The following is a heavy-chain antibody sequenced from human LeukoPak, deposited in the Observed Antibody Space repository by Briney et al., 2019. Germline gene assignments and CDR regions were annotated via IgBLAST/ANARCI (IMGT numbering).Heavy chain of an antibody. D-gene: IGHD3-16*02. J-gene: IGHJ4*02. CDR2: IKEDGSEK. CDR3: AKCPVTFGGVIIVTTGYFDY. Sequence: GGSLRVSCAASGFTFSSIWMTWVRQTPGRGLEWVANIKEDGSEKDYVDSTKGRFTISRDNAKNSLYLQMNSLRVEDTAVYYCAKCPVTFGGVIIVTTGYFDYWGQGTLVTVSS. V-gene: IGHV3-7*05. CDR1: GFTFSSIW.